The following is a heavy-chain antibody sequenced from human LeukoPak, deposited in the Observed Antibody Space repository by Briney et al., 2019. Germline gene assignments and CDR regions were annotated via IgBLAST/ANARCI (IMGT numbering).Heavy chain of an antibody. Sequence: SETLSLTCTVSGGSISSDYWNWIRQPPGKGLEWIGFIYYSGSTNYNPSLKSRVSVSIDMSTNQFSLKLSSVTAADTAVYYCAVRQRPGAFDIWGQGTVVTVSS. CDR1: GGSISSDY. D-gene: IGHD1-14*01. CDR2: IYYSGST. CDR3: AVRQRPGAFDI. J-gene: IGHJ3*02. V-gene: IGHV4-59*08.